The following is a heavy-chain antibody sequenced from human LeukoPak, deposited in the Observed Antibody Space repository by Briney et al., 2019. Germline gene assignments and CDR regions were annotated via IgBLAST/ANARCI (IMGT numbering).Heavy chain of an antibody. V-gene: IGHV1-46*01. J-gene: IGHJ4*02. CDR2: INPSGGST. CDR1: GYTFTSYY. D-gene: IGHD1-14*01. Sequence: ASVKVSCKASGYTFTSYYMHWVRQAPGQGLEWMGIINPSGGSTSYAQKFQGRVTMTRDTSTSTVYMELSSLRSEDTAVYYCAASLLGTKAFDYWGQGTLVTVSS. CDR3: AASLLGTKAFDY.